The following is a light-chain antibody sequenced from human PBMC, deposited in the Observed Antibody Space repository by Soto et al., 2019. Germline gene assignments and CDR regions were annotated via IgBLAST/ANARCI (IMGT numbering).Light chain of an antibody. Sequence: QSVLTQPPSVSGAPGQRVTISCTGSSSNIGAGYDVHWYQQLPGTAPKLLIYGNSNRPSGVPDRFSGSKSSTSASLAITGLQAEDDAYYYCQSYDSSLSGDVVFGGGTKLTVL. J-gene: IGLJ2*01. CDR3: QSYDSSLSGDVV. V-gene: IGLV1-40*01. CDR2: GNS. CDR1: SSNIGAGYD.